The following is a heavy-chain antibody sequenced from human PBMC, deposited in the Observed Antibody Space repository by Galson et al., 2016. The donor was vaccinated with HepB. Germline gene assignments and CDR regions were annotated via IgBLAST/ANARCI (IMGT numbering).Heavy chain of an antibody. D-gene: IGHD2-2*01. CDR1: GFTFSSHP. J-gene: IGHJ4*02. Sequence: SLRLSCAGSGFTFSSHPMNWVRQAPGKGLEWVSSIGSRGDDTYYADSVKGRFTVSRDNLKNTLYLQMNSLRADDTAVYYCAKRVSSSKYFDYWAREPWSPSPQ. CDR3: AKRVSSSKYFDY. V-gene: IGHV3-23*01. CDR2: IGSRGDDT.